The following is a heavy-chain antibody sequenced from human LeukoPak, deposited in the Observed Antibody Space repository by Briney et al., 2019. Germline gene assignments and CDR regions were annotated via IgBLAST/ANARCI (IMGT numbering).Heavy chain of an antibody. CDR1: GFTFSDYY. CDR3: ARDRHYYDSSGPAGSYFDY. CDR2: ISSSGSTI. J-gene: IGHJ4*02. Sequence: GSLRLSCAASGFTFSDYYMSWIRQAPGKGLEWVSYISSSGSTIYYADSVKGRFTISRDNAKNSLYLQMNSLRAEDTAVYYCARDRHYYDSSGPAGSYFDYWGQGTLVTVSS. D-gene: IGHD3-22*01. V-gene: IGHV3-11*04.